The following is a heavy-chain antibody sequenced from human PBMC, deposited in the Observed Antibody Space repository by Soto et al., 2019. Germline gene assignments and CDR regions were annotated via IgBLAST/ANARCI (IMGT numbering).Heavy chain of an antibody. D-gene: IGHD2-2*01. CDR2: ISSSSSYI. CDR3: ARTLAIAVVPGVAWIDP. V-gene: IGHV3-21*01. CDR1: GFTFSSYS. J-gene: IGHJ5*02. Sequence: GGSLRLSCAASGFTFSSYSMNWIRQAPGKGLEWVSSISSSSSYIYYADSVKGRFTISRDNDKNSLYLQMNSLRAEDTDVYYRARTLAIAVVPGVAWIDPWGEGTLVTVSS.